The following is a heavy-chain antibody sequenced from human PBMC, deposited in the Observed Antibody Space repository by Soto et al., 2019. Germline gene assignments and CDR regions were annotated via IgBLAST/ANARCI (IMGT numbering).Heavy chain of an antibody. V-gene: IGHV4-34*01. CDR1: GGSFSGYY. Sequence: SETLSLTCAVYGGSFSGYYWSWIRQPPGKGLEWIGEINHSGSTNYNPSLKSRVTISVDTSKNQFSLKLSSVTAADTAVYYCARAYRSGWELLPDPGWFDPWGQGTLVTVS. CDR3: ARAYRSGWELLPDPGWFDP. D-gene: IGHD1-26*01. CDR2: INHSGST. J-gene: IGHJ5*02.